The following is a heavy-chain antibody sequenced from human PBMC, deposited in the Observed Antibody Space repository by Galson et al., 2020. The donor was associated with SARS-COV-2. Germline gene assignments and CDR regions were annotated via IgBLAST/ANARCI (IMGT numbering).Heavy chain of an antibody. CDR2: IWYDGSNK. CDR1: GFTFSSYG. CDR3: ARAPMTTVTTDNYYFDY. J-gene: IGHJ4*02. Sequence: GGSLRLSCAASGFTFSSYGMHWVRQAPGKGLEWVAVIWYDGSNKYYADSVKGRFTISRDNSKNTLYLQMNSLRAEDTAVYYCARAPMTTVTTDNYYFDYWGQGTLVTVSS. D-gene: IGHD4-17*01. V-gene: IGHV3-33*01.